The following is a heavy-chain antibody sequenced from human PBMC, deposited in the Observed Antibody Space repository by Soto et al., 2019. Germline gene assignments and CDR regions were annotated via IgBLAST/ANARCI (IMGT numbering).Heavy chain of an antibody. CDR1: GYTFTSYY. CDR2: INPSGGST. J-gene: IGHJ3*02. CDR3: ASIRGYSTPGDGYNLGAFDI. D-gene: IGHD5-12*01. Sequence: GASVKVSCKASGYTFTSYYMHWVRQAPGQGLEWMGIINPSGGSTSYAQKFQGRVTMTRDTSTSTVYMELSSLRSEDTAVYYCASIRGYSTPGDGYNLGAFDIWGQGTTVTVSS. V-gene: IGHV1-46*01.